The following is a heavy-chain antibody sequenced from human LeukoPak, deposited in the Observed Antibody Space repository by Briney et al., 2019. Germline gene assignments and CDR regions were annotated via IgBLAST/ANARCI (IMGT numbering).Heavy chain of an antibody. Sequence: ASVKVSCKASGYTSTSYAMNWVRQAPGQRLEWMGCINTNTGNPTYAQGFTGRFVFSLDTSVSTAYLQISSLKAEDTAVYYCARVSGSYDYVWGSYRLPDYWGQGTLVTVSS. D-gene: IGHD3-16*02. CDR3: ARVSGSYDYVWGSYRLPDY. CDR1: GYTSTSYA. J-gene: IGHJ4*02. V-gene: IGHV7-4-1*02. CDR2: INTNTGNP.